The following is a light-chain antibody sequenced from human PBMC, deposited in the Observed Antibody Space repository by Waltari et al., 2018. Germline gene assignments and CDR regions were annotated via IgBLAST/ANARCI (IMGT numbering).Light chain of an antibody. V-gene: IGKV3-20*01. J-gene: IGKJ2*01. CDR3: QQYGNAPRA. CDR2: GAS. CDR1: QSVNNNY. Sequence: EIVLTQSPGTLSLSPGERATLSCRASQSVNNNYLAWYQQRPGQAPRLLIYGASSRATGIPDRFTGSGSGTDFTLTISRLEPEDFAVYYCQQYGNAPRAFGQGKKLEIK.